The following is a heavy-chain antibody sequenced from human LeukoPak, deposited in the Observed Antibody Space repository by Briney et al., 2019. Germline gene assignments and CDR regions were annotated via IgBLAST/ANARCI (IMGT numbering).Heavy chain of an antibody. D-gene: IGHD3-22*01. Sequence: ASVKVSCKASGYTFTGYYMHWVRQAPGQGLEWMGWVNPNSGGTNYAQKFQGRVTMTRDTSISTAYMELSRLRSDDTAVYYCAAYYYDSSGYYLDGSFDYWGQGTLVTVSS. CDR1: GYTFTGYY. V-gene: IGHV1-2*02. CDR3: AAYYYDSSGYYLDGSFDY. J-gene: IGHJ4*02. CDR2: VNPNSGGT.